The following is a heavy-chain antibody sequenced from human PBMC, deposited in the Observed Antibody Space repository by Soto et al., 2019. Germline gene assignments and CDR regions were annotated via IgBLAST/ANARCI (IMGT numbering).Heavy chain of an antibody. D-gene: IGHD3-22*01. Sequence: SETLSLTCTVSGGSISSYYRSWIRQPPGKGLERIGYIYYSGSTYYNPSLKSRVTISVDTSKNQFSLKLSSVTAADTAVYYCARDSLGSSGYLDYWGQGTLVTVSS. CDR1: GGSISSYY. V-gene: IGHV4-30-4*01. CDR2: IYYSGST. J-gene: IGHJ4*02. CDR3: ARDSLGSSGYLDY.